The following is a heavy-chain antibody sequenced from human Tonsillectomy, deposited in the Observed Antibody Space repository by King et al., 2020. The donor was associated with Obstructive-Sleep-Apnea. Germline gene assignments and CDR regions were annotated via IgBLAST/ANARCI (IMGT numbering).Heavy chain of an antibody. CDR2: IHYSGST. CDR3: ARPAYCGGDCYSYGAFDI. Sequence: QLQESGPGLVKPSETLSLTCTVSGGSISSSSSYWGWIRQPPGKGLEWIASIHYSGSTYHNPSLKSRVTISLDTSKNQFSLKLSSVTAADTAVYYCARPAYCGGDCYSYGAFDIWGQGTMVTVSS. D-gene: IGHD2-21*02. J-gene: IGHJ3*02. V-gene: IGHV4-39*07. CDR1: GGSISSSSSY.